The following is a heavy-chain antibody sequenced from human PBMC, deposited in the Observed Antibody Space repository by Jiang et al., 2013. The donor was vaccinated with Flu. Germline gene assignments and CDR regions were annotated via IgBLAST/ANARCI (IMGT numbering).Heavy chain of an antibody. Sequence: QLVESGAEVKKPGASVKVSCKASGYTFTSYYMHWVRQAPGQGLEWMGIINPSGGSTSYAQKFQGRVTMTRDTSTSTVYMELSSLRSEDTAVYYCATLWVVAGRVYWGQGTLVTVSS. CDR1: GYTFTSYY. J-gene: IGHJ4*02. V-gene: IGHV1-46*01. CDR2: INPSGGST. D-gene: IGHD6-19*01. CDR3: ATLWVVAGRVY.